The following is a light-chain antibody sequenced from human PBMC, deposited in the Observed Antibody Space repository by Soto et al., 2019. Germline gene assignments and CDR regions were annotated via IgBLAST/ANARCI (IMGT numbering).Light chain of an antibody. CDR2: GTS. J-gene: IGKJ1*01. Sequence: IVLTQSPGTLSLSPGERATLTCRASQTITSFYLAWYQQKPGQAPRLLIYGTSTRATGIPDRFSGSGSGTDFTLTISRLEPEDFAVYYCQQYGSSPTTFGQGTKVEIK. CDR1: QTITSFY. CDR3: QQYGSSPTT. V-gene: IGKV3-20*01.